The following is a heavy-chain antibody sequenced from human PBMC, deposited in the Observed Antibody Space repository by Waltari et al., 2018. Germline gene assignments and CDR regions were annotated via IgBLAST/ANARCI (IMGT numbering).Heavy chain of an antibody. V-gene: IGHV4-34*01. CDR2: INHSGST. D-gene: IGHD3-22*01. Sequence: QVQLQQWGAGLLKPSETLSLTCAVYGGSFSGYYWSWIRQPPGKGLEWIGEINHSGSTNYNPSLKSRVTISVDTSKNQFSLKLSSVTAADTAVYYCARSSSGGYYFGYWGQGTLVTVS. CDR1: GGSFSGYY. CDR3: ARSSSGGYYFGY. J-gene: IGHJ4*02.